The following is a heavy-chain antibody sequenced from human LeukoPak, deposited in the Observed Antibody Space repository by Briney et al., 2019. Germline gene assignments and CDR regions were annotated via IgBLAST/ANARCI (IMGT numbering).Heavy chain of an antibody. V-gene: IGHV4-34*01. CDR3: ARVYKWGYQLLYYFDY. CDR2: INHSGST. J-gene: IGHJ4*02. Sequence: PSETLSLTCAVYGGSFSGYYWSWIRQPPGKGLEWIGEINHSGSTNYNSSLKSRVTISVDTSKNQFSLKPSSVTAADTAVYYCARVYKWGYQLLYYFDYWGQGTLVTVSS. D-gene: IGHD2-2*01. CDR1: GGSFSGYY.